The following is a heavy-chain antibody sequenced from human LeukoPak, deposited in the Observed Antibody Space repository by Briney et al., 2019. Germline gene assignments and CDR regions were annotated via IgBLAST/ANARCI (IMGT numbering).Heavy chain of an antibody. CDR3: ARGVPLYYVSSGRSDCYYYYMDV. D-gene: IGHD3-22*01. Sequence: TLSLTCTVSGGSISSGGYYWSWIRQHPGKGLEWIGYIYYSGSTYYNPSLKSRVTISVDTSKNQFSLKLSSVTAADTAVYYSARGVPLYYVSSGRSDCYYYYMDVWGKGTTVTVSS. J-gene: IGHJ6*03. V-gene: IGHV4-31*03. CDR2: IYYSGST. CDR1: GGSISSGGYY.